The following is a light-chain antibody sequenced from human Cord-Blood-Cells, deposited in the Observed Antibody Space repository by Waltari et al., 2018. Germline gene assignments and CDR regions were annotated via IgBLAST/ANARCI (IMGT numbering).Light chain of an antibody. Sequence: QSALTQPASVSGSPGQSLTISCTGTSSAVGSYNLVSWYQQHPGKAPKLMIYEVSKRPSGVSNRFSGSKSGNTASLTISGLQAEDEADYYCCSYAGCSTVVFGGGTKLTVL. J-gene: IGLJ2*01. CDR1: SSAVGSYNL. CDR3: CSYAGCSTVV. CDR2: EVS. V-gene: IGLV2-23*02.